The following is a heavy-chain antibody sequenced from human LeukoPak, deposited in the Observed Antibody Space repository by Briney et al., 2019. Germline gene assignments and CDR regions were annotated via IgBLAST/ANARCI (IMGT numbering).Heavy chain of an antibody. V-gene: IGHV3-30*04. D-gene: IGHD6-6*01. Sequence: PGGSLRLSCAASGFTFSSYAMHWVRQAPGKGLEWVAVISYDGSNKYYADSVKGRFTISRDNSKNTLYLQMNSLRAEDTAVYYCAGEEQLVLGYWGQGTLVTVSS. J-gene: IGHJ4*02. CDR3: AGEEQLVLGY. CDR2: ISYDGSNK. CDR1: GFTFSSYA.